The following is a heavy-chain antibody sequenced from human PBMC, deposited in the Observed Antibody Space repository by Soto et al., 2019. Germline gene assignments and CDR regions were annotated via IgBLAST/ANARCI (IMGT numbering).Heavy chain of an antibody. Sequence: EVKLLESGGGLAQPGGSLRLSCVGSGFTFDSYAISWVRQAPGERLQWIAAISGSADGTDYAHSVRGRFTISRDTAKKTVHLQMDSLRVEDTAVYFCAKDTVGGYSFWSGYYSDGLDVWGQGTLVTVS. D-gene: IGHD3-3*01. CDR1: GFTFDSYA. CDR3: AKDTVGGYSFWSGYYSDGLDV. CDR2: ISGSADGT. V-gene: IGHV3-23*01. J-gene: IGHJ3*01.